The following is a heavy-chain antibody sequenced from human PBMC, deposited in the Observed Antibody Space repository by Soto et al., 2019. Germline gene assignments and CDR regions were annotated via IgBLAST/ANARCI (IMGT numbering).Heavy chain of an antibody. D-gene: IGHD3-3*01. V-gene: IGHV4-30-2*01. Sequence: QLQLQESGSRLVKPSQTPSLTCAVSGGSISSGGYSWSWIRQPPGKGLEWIGYISQSGSTYYNPSLKIRPTISADGSNNQSSLKVTSVTAADTAVYYCAREGPIFGVNAFDIRGQGTMVTVSS. CDR1: GGSISSGGYS. J-gene: IGHJ3*02. CDR3: AREGPIFGVNAFDI. CDR2: ISQSGST.